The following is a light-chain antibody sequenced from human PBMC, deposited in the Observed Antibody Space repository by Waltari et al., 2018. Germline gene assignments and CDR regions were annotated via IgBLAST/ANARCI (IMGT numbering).Light chain of an antibody. V-gene: IGKV3-15*01. CDR3: QQYNGWPRT. Sequence: EIVMTQSPVTLSESPGQRVTLPCRDSQSVSGKLVWYQQKPGQSPRVLIYGASTRATGVPARFSGSGSGTEFTLTISSLQAEDIAVYYCQQYNGWPRTFGQGTKVEI. CDR1: QSVSGK. J-gene: IGKJ1*01. CDR2: GAS.